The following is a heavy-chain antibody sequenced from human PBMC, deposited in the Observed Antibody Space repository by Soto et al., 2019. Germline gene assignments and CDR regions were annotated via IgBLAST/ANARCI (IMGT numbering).Heavy chain of an antibody. J-gene: IGHJ4*02. D-gene: IGHD2-15*01. Sequence: GGSLRLSCAASGFSFSTYAMSWVRQAPGKGLEWVSSITNSGGGTFYAHSVKGRFTISRDNSKNTLYLQMNSLSAEDSAVYYCAKRGTYYFDYWGQGALVTVSS. CDR3: AKRGTYYFDY. CDR2: ITNSGGGT. V-gene: IGHV3-23*01. CDR1: GFSFSTYA.